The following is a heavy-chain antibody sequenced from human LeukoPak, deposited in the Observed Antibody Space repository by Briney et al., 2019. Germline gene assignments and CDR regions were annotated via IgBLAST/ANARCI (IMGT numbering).Heavy chain of an antibody. D-gene: IGHD3-3*01. CDR1: GYSITSYW. V-gene: IGHV5-51*01. CDR2: IYPGDSDT. Sequence: GESLKISCKGSGYSITSYWIGWVRQMPGKGLEWMGIIYPGDSDTRYSPSFQGQVTISADKSISTAYLQWSSLKASDTAMYYCARYEGEWLLDRYYYYMDVWGKGTTVTVSS. CDR3: ARYEGEWLLDRYYYYMDV. J-gene: IGHJ6*03.